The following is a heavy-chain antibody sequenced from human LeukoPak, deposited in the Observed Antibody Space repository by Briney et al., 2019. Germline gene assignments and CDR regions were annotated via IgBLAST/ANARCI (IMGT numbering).Heavy chain of an antibody. D-gene: IGHD1-26*01. Sequence: SETLSLTCTVSSGSISSSSYYWSWIRQPAGKGLEWIGRIYTSGSTNYNPSLKSRVTMSVDTSKNQFSLKLSSVTAADTAVYYCARSGSYYPYYYYYYMDVWGKGTTVTVSS. V-gene: IGHV4-61*02. J-gene: IGHJ6*03. CDR3: ARSGSYYPYYYYYYMDV. CDR1: SGSISSSSYY. CDR2: IYTSGST.